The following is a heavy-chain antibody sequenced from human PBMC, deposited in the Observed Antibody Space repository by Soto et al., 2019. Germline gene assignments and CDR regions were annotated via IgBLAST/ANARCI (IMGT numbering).Heavy chain of an antibody. CDR1: GGSINSGGYY. CDR3: AGDHRIGSAFDI. D-gene: IGHD1-26*01. Sequence: QVQLQESGPGLLKPSQTLSLTCLVSGGSINSGGYYWSWLRQYPGKGLEWIGYIFYSGSTSYNPSLKRLLNISLDTSQSQFSLELTSVAAADTAVYYCAGDHRIGSAFDIWGRGTMVTVSS. J-gene: IGHJ3*02. V-gene: IGHV4-31*01. CDR2: IFYSGST.